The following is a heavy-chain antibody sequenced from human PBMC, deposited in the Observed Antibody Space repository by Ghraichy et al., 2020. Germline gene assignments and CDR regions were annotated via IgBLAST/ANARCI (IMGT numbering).Heavy chain of an antibody. J-gene: IGHJ4*02. Sequence: SETLSLTCTVSGGSISSYYWSWIRQPPGKGLEWIGYIYYSGSTNYNPSLKSRVTISVDTSKNQFSLKLSSVTAADTAVYYCAGIDGYKLSYWGQGTLVTVSS. CDR3: AGIDGYKLSY. CDR2: IYYSGST. V-gene: IGHV4-59*08. CDR1: GGSISSYY. D-gene: IGHD5-24*01.